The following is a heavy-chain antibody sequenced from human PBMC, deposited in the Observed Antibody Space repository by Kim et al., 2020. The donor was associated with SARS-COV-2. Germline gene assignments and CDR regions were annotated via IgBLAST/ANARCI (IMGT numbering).Heavy chain of an antibody. J-gene: IGHJ6*02. CDR3: AHNNGVGLIYYGMDV. D-gene: IGHD1-1*01. CDR2: IYWDDDK. V-gene: IGHV2-5*02. Sequence: GEALEWLALIYWDDDKRYSPSLKSRLTITKDTSKNQVVLTMTNMDPVDTATYYWAHNNGVGLIYYGMDVWGQGTTVTVSS.